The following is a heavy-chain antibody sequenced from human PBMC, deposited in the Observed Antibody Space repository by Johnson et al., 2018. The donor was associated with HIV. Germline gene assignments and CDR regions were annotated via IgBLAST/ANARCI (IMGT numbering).Heavy chain of an antibody. D-gene: IGHD2-8*01. CDR1: GFTFSSYA. V-gene: IGHV3-30*04. CDR3: ARSVNAGRPFDI. CDR2: ISYDGSDK. J-gene: IGHJ3*02. Sequence: QVQLVESGGGVVQPGRSLRLSCAASGFTFSSYAMHWVRQAPAKGLEWVAVISYDGSDKYYADSVKGRFTISRDSSKNTLYLQMNSLRAEDTAVYYCARSVNAGRPFDIWGQGTLVTVSS.